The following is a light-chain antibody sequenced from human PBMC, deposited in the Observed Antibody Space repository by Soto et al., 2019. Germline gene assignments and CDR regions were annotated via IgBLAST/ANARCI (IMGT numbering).Light chain of an antibody. CDR1: SSDVGGYNY. Sequence: ALTQPASVSGSPGQSITISCTGTSSDVGGYNYVSWYQQHPGKAPKLMIYDVTNRPSGVSDRFSGSKSGNTASLTISGLQAEDEADYYCCSYTSSSTYVFGTGTKVTVL. CDR2: DVT. CDR3: CSYTSSSTYV. J-gene: IGLJ1*01. V-gene: IGLV2-14*03.